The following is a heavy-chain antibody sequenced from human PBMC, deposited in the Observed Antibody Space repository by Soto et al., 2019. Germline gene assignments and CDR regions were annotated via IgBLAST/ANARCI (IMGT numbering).Heavy chain of an antibody. J-gene: IGHJ3*02. CDR2: MNPNSGNT. D-gene: IGHD4-17*01. Sequence: ASVKVSCKASGYTFTSYDINWVRQATGQGLEWMGWMNPNSGNTGYAQKFQGRVTMTRNTSISTAYMELSSLRSEDTAVYYCANSDYGDYVDAFDIWGQGTMVTVSS. V-gene: IGHV1-8*01. CDR1: GYTFTSYD. CDR3: ANSDYGDYVDAFDI.